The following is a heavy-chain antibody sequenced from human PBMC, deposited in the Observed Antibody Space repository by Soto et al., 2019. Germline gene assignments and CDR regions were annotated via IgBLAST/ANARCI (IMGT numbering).Heavy chain of an antibody. D-gene: IGHD2-2*01. CDR2: ISAYKGDT. J-gene: IGHJ4*02. V-gene: IGHV1-18*01. CDR1: GYTFTNYG. CDR3: ARDTSHYFDH. Sequence: ASVKVSCKASGYTFTNYGISWVRQAPGQGLEWMGWISAYKGDTNYAQNFQDRVTMTTDTAATTAYMELRSLTSDDSAMYFCARDTSHYFDHWGQGILVTVSS.